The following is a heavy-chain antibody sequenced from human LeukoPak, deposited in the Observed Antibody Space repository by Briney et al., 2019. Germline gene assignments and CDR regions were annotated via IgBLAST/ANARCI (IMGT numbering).Heavy chain of an antibody. CDR3: AKDGNFGLYYYYTDV. CDR2: ISIDGKNK. V-gene: IGHV3-30*18. D-gene: IGHD1-1*01. Sequence: PGRSLRLSCAASGFAFSHYCVHWVRQAPGKWLEWVAVISIDGKNKNYADSVKGRFTISRDNSKDMLYMQIDSLRAEDSVLYYCAKDGNFGLYYYYTDVWGKGTTVTVSS. CDR1: GFAFSHYC. J-gene: IGHJ6*03.